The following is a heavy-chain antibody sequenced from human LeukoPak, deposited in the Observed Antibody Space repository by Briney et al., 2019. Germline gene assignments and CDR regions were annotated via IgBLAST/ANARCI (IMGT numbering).Heavy chain of an antibody. D-gene: IGHD3-10*01. V-gene: IGHV3-74*01. J-gene: IGHJ4*02. Sequence: GGSLRLSCAASGFTFKLYWMHWVGQVPGKRPVWVSRINDDGSDTIYVDSERGRFTISRDDAKNTSYLQLNSLRSEDTAMYYCAKDGTDGSGLRLVRDDYLGFWGQGTLVTV. CDR3: AKDGTDGSGLRLVRDDYLGF. CDR2: INDDGSDT. CDR1: GFTFKLYW.